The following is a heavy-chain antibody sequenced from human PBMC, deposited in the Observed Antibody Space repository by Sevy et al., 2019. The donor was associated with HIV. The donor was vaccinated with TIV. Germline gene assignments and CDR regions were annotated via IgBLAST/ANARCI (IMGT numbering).Heavy chain of an antibody. Sequence: GGSLRLSCAASGFIFSSFGMHWVRQAPGKGLEWVAFIHYKGSDKYYADAVKGRYTISRDNSKNTVYLQMSSLRAEDTALYYCAKDYSTGWYGYYYGMDVRGQGTTVTVSS. D-gene: IGHD6-19*01. CDR3: AKDYSTGWYGYYYGMDV. CDR1: GFIFSSFG. CDR2: IHYKGSDK. J-gene: IGHJ6*02. V-gene: IGHV3-30*02.